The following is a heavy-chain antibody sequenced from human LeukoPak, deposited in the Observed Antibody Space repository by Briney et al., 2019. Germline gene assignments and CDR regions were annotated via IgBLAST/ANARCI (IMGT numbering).Heavy chain of an antibody. J-gene: IGHJ6*03. D-gene: IGHD6-19*01. CDR3: ARVGNFVQWLVYYYYYMDV. V-gene: IGHV4-39*07. CDR1: GGSISSSSYY. CDR2: IYYSGST. Sequence: RSSETLSLTCTVSGGSISSSSYYWGWIRQPPGKGLEWIGSIYYSGSTYYNPSLKSRVTISVDTSKNQFSLKLSSVTAADTAVYYCARVGNFVQWLVYYYYYMDVWGKGTTVTVSS.